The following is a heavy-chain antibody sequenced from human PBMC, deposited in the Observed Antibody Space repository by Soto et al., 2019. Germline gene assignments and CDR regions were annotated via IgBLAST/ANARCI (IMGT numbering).Heavy chain of an antibody. D-gene: IGHD6-13*01. CDR3: AREGQQLPNWFDP. Sequence: SETLSLTCTVSGGSISGGGYYWIWIRQHPGKGLEWIGYIYYSGSTYYNPSLKSRVTISVDTSKNQFSLKLSSVTAADTAVYYCAREGQQLPNWFDPWGQGTLVTVSS. CDR2: IYYSGST. V-gene: IGHV4-31*03. J-gene: IGHJ5*02. CDR1: GGSISGGGYY.